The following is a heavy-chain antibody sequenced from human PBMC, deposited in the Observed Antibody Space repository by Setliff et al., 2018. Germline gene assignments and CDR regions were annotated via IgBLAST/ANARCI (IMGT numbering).Heavy chain of an antibody. CDR2: INGSGGSA. J-gene: IGHJ4*02. D-gene: IGHD6-13*01. CDR3: ARAGFAASGRKGVFEY. CDR1: GYSFIRYY. V-gene: IGHV1-46*01. Sequence: ASVKVSCKTSGYSFIRYYMYWVRQAPGQGLEWMGLINGSGGSASYEQKFQGRVTMTRDTSMGTVYMELSSLSFEDTAVYYCARAGFAASGRKGVFEYWGQGTLVTVSS.